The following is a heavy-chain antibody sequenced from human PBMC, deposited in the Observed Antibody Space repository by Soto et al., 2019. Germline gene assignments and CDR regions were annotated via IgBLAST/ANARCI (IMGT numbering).Heavy chain of an antibody. CDR2: SSGSADRT. CDR1: GFTFITYA. V-gene: IGHV3-23*01. D-gene: IGHD2-15*01. J-gene: IGHJ1*01. Sequence: GGSLRLSCAASGFTFITYAMTWVRQAPGKGLDWVAASSGSADRTYYADSVKGRFTISRDNPKDTLYLQFTRLRPAPAAVYYCATPVVVGACFEPWRQRTLVTASS. CDR3: ATPVVVGACFEP.